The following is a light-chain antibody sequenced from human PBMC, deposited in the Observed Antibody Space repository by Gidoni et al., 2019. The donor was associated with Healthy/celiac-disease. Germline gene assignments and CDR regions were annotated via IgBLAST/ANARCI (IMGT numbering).Light chain of an antibody. CDR3: QQHNNWPPWT. V-gene: IGKV3-15*01. J-gene: IGKJ1*01. CDR2: GAS. Sequence: DIVMTQSPATLSVSPGERATHSCRASQSVSSHLAWYQQKPGEAPRLLIHGASTRATGNSARCSGSGSGTEFTLTISSLQSEDFAVYYCQQHNNWPPWTFGQGTKVEIK. CDR1: QSVSSH.